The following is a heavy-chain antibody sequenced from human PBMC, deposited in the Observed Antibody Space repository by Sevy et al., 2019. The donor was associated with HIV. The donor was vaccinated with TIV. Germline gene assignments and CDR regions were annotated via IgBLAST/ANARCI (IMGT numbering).Heavy chain of an antibody. Sequence: GGSLRLSCATSGSSVSSYYMGWVRQAPGKGLEWVSTKESGGQTYYADSVRGRFTIARDESANNLFLQLNNLRAEDTGVYYCARMTSTWSIDSWGQGTLVTVSS. CDR2: KESGGQT. V-gene: IGHV3-53*01. CDR1: GSSVSSYY. CDR3: ARMTSTWSIDS. J-gene: IGHJ4*02.